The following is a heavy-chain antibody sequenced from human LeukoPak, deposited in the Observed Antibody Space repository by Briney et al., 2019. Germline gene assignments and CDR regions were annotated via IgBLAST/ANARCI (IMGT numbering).Heavy chain of an antibody. Sequence: GGSLRLSCLASGFTFSSYSMSWVRQAPGKGLEWVSYNDTSSSTIYYADSVKGRFTISRDNAKNSLYLQMKSLRAEDTTVYYCARDMGYSGSWPGCFDYWGQGVLVTVSS. J-gene: IGHJ4*02. CDR3: ARDMGYSGSWPGCFDY. CDR2: NDTSSSTI. V-gene: IGHV3-48*04. D-gene: IGHD1-26*01. CDR1: GFTFSSYS.